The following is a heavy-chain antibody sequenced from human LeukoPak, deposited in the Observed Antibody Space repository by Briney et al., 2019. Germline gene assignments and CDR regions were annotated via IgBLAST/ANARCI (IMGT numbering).Heavy chain of an antibody. CDR2: FDPDDGET. Sequence: GASVKVSCKVSGDILTDLSMHWVGQAPGKGLEWMGGFDPDDGETIYAQRFQGRVTMTEDTSTDTAYMYLSSLRSEDTAVYYCATVRPKARSGSYFHYYDYMDVWGQGTTVTVSS. J-gene: IGHJ6*03. CDR1: GDILTDLS. CDR3: ATVRPKARSGSYFHYYDYMDV. V-gene: IGHV1-24*01. D-gene: IGHD1-26*01.